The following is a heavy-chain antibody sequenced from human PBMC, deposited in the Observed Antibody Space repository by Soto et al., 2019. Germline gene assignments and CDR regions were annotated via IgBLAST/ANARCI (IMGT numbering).Heavy chain of an antibody. CDR3: VRRTNGHNPLDH. V-gene: IGHV5-51*01. Sequence: PGEALKISCEASGYSFPTFWIGWVRQMPGKGLEWMGIIWPDDSDTRYSPSFQGQVTIAADKSISAAYLQWSSLKASDTAIYYCVRRTNGHNPLDHWGQGTLVTVSS. D-gene: IGHD1-1*01. CDR2: IWPDDSDT. J-gene: IGHJ4*02. CDR1: GYSFPTFW.